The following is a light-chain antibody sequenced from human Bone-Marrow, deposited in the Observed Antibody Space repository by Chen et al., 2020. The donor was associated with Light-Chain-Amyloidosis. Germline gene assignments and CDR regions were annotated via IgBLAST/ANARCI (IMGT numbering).Light chain of an antibody. J-gene: IGLJ1*01. CDR3: SSFTSSSSYV. Sequence: QSALTHPASVSGSPGQSITISCTGTTGDVGTYNYVSWYQQHPAKAPKVMIYAVSNRPSGVSNRFSGSKSGNTASLTISGLQAEDEADYYCSSFTSSSSYVFGPGTKVTVL. CDR2: AVS. CDR1: TGDVGTYNY. V-gene: IGLV2-14*01.